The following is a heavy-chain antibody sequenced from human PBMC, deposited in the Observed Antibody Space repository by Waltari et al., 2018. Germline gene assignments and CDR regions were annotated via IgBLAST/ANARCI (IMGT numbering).Heavy chain of an antibody. D-gene: IGHD5-12*01. Sequence: EVQLVESGGGLVQPGGSLRLSCAASGFTFSSYWMSWVRQAPGKGLEWGANIKQDGSGKYHVEFVKGRFTISRDNAKNSLYLQMNSLRAEDTAVYYCARGWLRFSWFDPWGQGTLVTVSS. CDR3: ARGWLRFSWFDP. CDR1: GFTFSSYW. V-gene: IGHV3-7*01. CDR2: IKQDGSGK. J-gene: IGHJ5*02.